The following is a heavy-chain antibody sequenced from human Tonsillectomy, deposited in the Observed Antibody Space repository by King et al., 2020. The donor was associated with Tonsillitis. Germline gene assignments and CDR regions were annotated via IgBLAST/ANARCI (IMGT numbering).Heavy chain of an antibody. CDR3: AKGRAAMVTPTGSMDV. CDR2: ISGSGGST. D-gene: IGHD5-18*01. Sequence: VQLVESGGGLVQPGGSLRLSCAASGFTFSNYAMSWVRQAPGKGLEWVSGISGSGGSTYYADFVKGRFTISRDNSKNTLYLQMNSLRAEDTAVYYCAKGRAAMVTPTGSMDVWGQGTTVTVS. CDR1: GFTFSNYA. J-gene: IGHJ6*02. V-gene: IGHV3-23*04.